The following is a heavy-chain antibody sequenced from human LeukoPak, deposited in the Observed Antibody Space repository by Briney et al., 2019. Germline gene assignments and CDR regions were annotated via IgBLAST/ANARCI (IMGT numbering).Heavy chain of an antibody. CDR1: GYTFTSYY. V-gene: IGHV1-46*01. D-gene: IGHD5-18*01. CDR2: INPSGGST. CDR3: ARAFPDTATYYYYYMDV. Sequence: GASVKVSCKASGYTFTSYYMHWVRQAPGQGLEWMGIINPSGGSTSYAQKFQGRVTITADKSTSTAYMELSSLRSEDTAVYYCARAFPDTATYYYYYMDVWGKGTTVTVSS. J-gene: IGHJ6*03.